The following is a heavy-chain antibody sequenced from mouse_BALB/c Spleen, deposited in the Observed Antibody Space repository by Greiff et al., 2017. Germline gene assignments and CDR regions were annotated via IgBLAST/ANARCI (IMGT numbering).Heavy chain of an antibody. CDR2: ISSGSSTI. D-gene: IGHD1-1*01. CDR1: GFTFSSFG. Sequence: EVQRVESGGGLVQPGGSRKLSCAASGFTFSSFGMHWVRQAPEKGLEWVAYISSGSSTIYYADTVKGRFTISRDNPKNTLFLQMTSLRSEDTAMYYCARSVYYGSSYAMDYWGQGTSVTVSS. CDR3: ARSVYYGSSYAMDY. J-gene: IGHJ4*01. V-gene: IGHV5-17*02.